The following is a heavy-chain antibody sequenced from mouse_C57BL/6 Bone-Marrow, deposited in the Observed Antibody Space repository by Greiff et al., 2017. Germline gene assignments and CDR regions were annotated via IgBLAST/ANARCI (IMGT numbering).Heavy chain of an antibody. CDR1: GFNIKNTY. D-gene: IGHD1-1*01. V-gene: IGHV14-3*01. Sequence: VHVKQSVAELVRPGASVKLSCTASGFNIKNTYMHWVKQRPEQGLEWIGRIDPANGNTKYAPKFQGKATITADTSSNTAYLQLSSLTSEDTAIYYCARYYGSSHYAMDYWGQGTSVTVSS. J-gene: IGHJ4*01. CDR3: ARYYGSSHYAMDY. CDR2: IDPANGNT.